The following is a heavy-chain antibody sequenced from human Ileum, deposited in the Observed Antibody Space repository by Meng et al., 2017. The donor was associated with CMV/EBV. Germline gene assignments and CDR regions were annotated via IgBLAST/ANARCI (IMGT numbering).Heavy chain of an antibody. V-gene: IGHV4-4*07. J-gene: IGHJ5*02. Sequence: QGHLQESGPGLWKPSETLSLTCSVSGDSISSYYWSWIRQPAGKGLEWIGRIYSNGNNNYNPSLESRVTMSVDTSKNHFSLKLNSVTAADTAVYYCARGTKYGSGNWFDPWGQGTLVTVSS. CDR3: ARGTKYGSGNWFDP. CDR1: GDSISSYY. D-gene: IGHD3-10*01. CDR2: IYSNGNN.